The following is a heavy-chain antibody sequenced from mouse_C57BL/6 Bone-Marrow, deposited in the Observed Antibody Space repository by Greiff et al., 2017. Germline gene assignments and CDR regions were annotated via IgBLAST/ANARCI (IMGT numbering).Heavy chain of an antibody. D-gene: IGHD2-12*01. CDR2: IYPGSGST. Sequence: QVQLQQPGAELVKPGASVKMSCKASGYTFTSYWITWVKQGPGQGLEWIGDIYPGSGSTNYNEKFKSKATLTVDTSSSTAYMHLSSLTSEDSAVYYCASSGYPYSFSFDYWGQGTTLTVSS. V-gene: IGHV1-55*01. CDR1: GYTFTSYW. J-gene: IGHJ2*01. CDR3: ASSGYPYSFSFDY.